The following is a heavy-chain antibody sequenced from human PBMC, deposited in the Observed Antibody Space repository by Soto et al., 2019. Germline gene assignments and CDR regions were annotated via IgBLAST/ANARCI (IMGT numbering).Heavy chain of an antibody. D-gene: IGHD5-12*01. CDR1: GGTFSSYA. V-gene: IGHV1-69*06. CDR3: AREPSAPLRVYSGYDPDVYYYGMDV. CDR2: IIPIFGTA. Sequence: SVKVSCKTSGGTFSSYAISWVRQAPGQGLEWMGGIIPIFGTANYAQKFQGRVTITADRSTSTAYMELSSLRSEDTAVYYCAREPSAPLRVYSGYDPDVYYYGMDVWGQGTTDTVSS. J-gene: IGHJ6*02.